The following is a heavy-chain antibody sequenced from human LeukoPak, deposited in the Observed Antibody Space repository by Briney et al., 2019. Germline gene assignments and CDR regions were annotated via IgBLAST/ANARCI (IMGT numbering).Heavy chain of an antibody. V-gene: IGHV3-74*01. J-gene: IGHJ4*02. CDR3: ARGHGTYPYYFDY. CDR2: INTDGSAT. CDR1: GFTFSSHW. Sequence: GGSLRVSCAASGFTFSSHWMHWVRRAPGKGLVWVSRINTDGSATTYADSVKGRFTISRDNAKKTLYLQMTSLRAEDTAFYFCARGHGTYPYYFDYWGRGSLVTVSS. D-gene: IGHD1-26*01.